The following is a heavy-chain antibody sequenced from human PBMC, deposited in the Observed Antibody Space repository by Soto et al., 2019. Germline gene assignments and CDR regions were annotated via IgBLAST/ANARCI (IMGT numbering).Heavy chain of an antibody. D-gene: IGHD3-16*01. V-gene: IGHV2-5*01. CDR1: GFSLSTIGVG. J-gene: IGHJ4*02. Sequence: SGPTLVKPTQTLTLTCTFSGFSLSTIGVGVAWIRQPPGKALEWLALIYWNDDKRYSPSLRSRLTITKDTSKNQVVLTMTNMDPVDTATYYCAHRPTGQHYGDYFGFWGQGTLVTVSS. CDR2: IYWNDDK. CDR3: AHRPTGQHYGDYFGF.